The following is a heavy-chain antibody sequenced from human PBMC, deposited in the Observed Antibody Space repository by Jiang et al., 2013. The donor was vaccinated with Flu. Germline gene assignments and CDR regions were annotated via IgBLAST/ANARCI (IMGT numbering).Heavy chain of an antibody. CDR1: GYSFTTYR. CDR2: IYPGDSDT. D-gene: IGHD2/OR15-2a*01. J-gene: IGHJ4*02. V-gene: IGHV5-51*01. CDR3: ARRAESTEYYHY. Sequence: SGAEVKKPGESLKISCKGSGYSFTTYRIGWVRQMPGKGLEWMGVIYPGDSDTRYSPSFQGQVTISADKSINTAYLQWSSLRASDTAMYYCARRAESTEYYHYWGQGTLVTVSS.